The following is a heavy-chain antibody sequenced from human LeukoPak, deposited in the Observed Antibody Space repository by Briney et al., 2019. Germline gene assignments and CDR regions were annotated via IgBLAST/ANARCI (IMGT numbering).Heavy chain of an antibody. V-gene: IGHV1-69*13. J-gene: IGHJ5*02. CDR3: AGLGRKCHNWCVP. CDR2: IIPIFGTA. D-gene: IGHD2-2*01. CDR1: GGTFSSYA. Sequence: ASVKVSCKASGGTFSSYAISWVRQAPGQGLEWMGGIIPIFGTANYAQKFQGRVTITADESTSTAYMELSSLRSEDTAVYYCAGLGRKCHNWCVPGGPGTRDPVSS.